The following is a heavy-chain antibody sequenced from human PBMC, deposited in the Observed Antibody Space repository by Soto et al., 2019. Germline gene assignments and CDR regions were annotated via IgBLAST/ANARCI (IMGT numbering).Heavy chain of an antibody. CDR3: AATVFGEYSHYALDV. CDR2: IYHTGPT. Sequence: PSETLSLTWAVSGDSITIVAYSWGWIRQTQMNGREGIGYIYHTGPTYYTAALKSRVTISLDRSKNRISLSLNSVTAADTAVYYCAATVFGEYSHYALDVWGQGTTVTVSS. V-gene: IGHV4-30-2*01. D-gene: IGHD3-3*01. J-gene: IGHJ6*02. CDR1: GDSITIVAYS.